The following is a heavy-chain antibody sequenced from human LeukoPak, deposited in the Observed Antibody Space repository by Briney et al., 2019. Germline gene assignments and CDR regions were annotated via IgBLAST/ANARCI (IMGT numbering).Heavy chain of an antibody. CDR3: AKDRYGSGSYNNWFDP. J-gene: IGHJ5*02. CDR2: ISGSGGST. V-gene: IGHV3-23*01. CDR1: GFTFSSYA. Sequence: GGSLRLSCAASGFTFSSYAMSWVRQAPGKGLEWVSAISGSGGSTYYADSAKGRFTISRDNSKNTLYLQMNSLRAEDTAVYYCAKDRYGSGSYNNWFDPWGQGTLVTVSS. D-gene: IGHD3-10*01.